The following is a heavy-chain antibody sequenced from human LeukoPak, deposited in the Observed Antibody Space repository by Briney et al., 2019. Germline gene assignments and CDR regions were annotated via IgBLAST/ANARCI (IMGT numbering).Heavy chain of an antibody. CDR3: ARARSGYSYVLDY. D-gene: IGHD5-18*01. CDR2: IYSGGNT. CDR1: GFTVSSNY. Sequence: GGSLRLSCAASGFTVSSNYMSWVRQAPGKGLEWVSVIYSGGNTYYADSVKGRFTISRDGSKNTLYLQMNSLRAEDTAMYYCARARSGYSYVLDYWGQGTLVTVSS. V-gene: IGHV3-53*01. J-gene: IGHJ4*02.